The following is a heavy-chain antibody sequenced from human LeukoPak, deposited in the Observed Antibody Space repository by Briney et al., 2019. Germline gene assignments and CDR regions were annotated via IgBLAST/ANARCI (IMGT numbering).Heavy chain of an antibody. J-gene: IGHJ5*02. V-gene: IGHV4-34*01. CDR3: ATMVRGPFDP. CDR2: INHSGST. CDR1: GGSFSGYY. D-gene: IGHD3-10*01. Sequence: SETLSLTCAVYGGSFSGYYWSWIRQPPGKGLEWIGEINHSGSTNYNPSLKSRVTISVDTSKNQFSLKLSSVTAADTAVYYCATMVRGPFDPWGQGALVTVSS.